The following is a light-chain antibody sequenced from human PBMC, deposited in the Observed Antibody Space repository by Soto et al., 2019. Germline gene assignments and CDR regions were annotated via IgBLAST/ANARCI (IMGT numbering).Light chain of an antibody. CDR1: QGISSY. J-gene: IGKJ5*01. CDR3: QQANSFPIT. CDR2: AAS. V-gene: IGKV1-8*01. Sequence: AIRMTQSPSSFSASTGDRVTITCRASQGISSYLAWYQQKPGKAPKLLIYAASTLQSGVPSRFSGSGSGTYGTFTMRCLQCQGFGTSFCQQANSFPITFGHGTRPEIK.